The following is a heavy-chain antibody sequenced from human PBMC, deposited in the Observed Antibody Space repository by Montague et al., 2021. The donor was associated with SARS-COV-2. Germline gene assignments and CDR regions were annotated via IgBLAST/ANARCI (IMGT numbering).Heavy chain of an antibody. CDR1: GFSLNTSGMC. J-gene: IGHJ4*02. D-gene: IGHD4-17*01. CDR3: ARSYGDYRDSYFDX. CDR2: IDWDEDQ. Sequence: PALVKPTQTLTLTCTFSGFSLNTSGMCVSWIRQPPGKALEWLALIDWDEDQYYSTSLKTRFTISKDTSKNQVVLTMTNMDPIDTATYYCARSYGDYRDSYFDXWGQGTLVTVSS. V-gene: IGHV2-70*01.